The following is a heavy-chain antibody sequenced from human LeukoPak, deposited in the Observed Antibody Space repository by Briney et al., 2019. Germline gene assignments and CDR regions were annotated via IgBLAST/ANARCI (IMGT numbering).Heavy chain of an antibody. CDR2: ISYDGSNK. J-gene: IGHJ4*02. D-gene: IGHD1-26*01. V-gene: IGHV3-30*18. CDR3: AKDRSIGTYYTFDH. CDR1: GFTFNKYG. Sequence: GGSLRLSCAASGFTFNKYGMHWVRQAPGKGLEWVAVISYDGSNKYYADSVKGRFTVSRDNSKNSLYLQMSSLTAADTAVYYCAKDRSIGTYYTFDHWGQGTLVTVSS.